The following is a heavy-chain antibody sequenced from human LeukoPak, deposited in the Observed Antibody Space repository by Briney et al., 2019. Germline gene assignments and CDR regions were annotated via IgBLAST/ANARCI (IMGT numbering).Heavy chain of an antibody. V-gene: IGHV4-4*07. CDR3: ARHSLAYCGGGCYFNFDY. CDR2: SYTSGST. D-gene: IGHD2-21*02. Sequence: SETLSLTCTVSGGSISSYYWSWIRQPAGKGLECIGRSYTSGSTNYNPSLKSRVTMSVDTSKNQFSLKLSSVTAADTAVYYCARHSLAYCGGGCYFNFDYWGQGTLVTVSS. J-gene: IGHJ4*02. CDR1: GGSISSYY.